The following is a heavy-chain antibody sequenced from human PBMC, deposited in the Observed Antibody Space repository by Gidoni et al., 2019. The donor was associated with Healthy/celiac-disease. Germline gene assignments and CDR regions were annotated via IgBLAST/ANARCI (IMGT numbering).Heavy chain of an antibody. CDR3: ARGGSSSSGWFDP. Sequence: EVQLVASGGGLVKPGGSLRLSCAASGFTFSSYSMNWVRQAPGKGLEWVSSISSSSSYIYYADSVKGRFTISRDNAKNSLYLQMNSLRAEDTAVYYCARGGSSSSGWFDPWGQGTLVTVSS. CDR1: GFTFSSYS. CDR2: ISSSSSYI. V-gene: IGHV3-21*01. J-gene: IGHJ5*02. D-gene: IGHD6-6*01.